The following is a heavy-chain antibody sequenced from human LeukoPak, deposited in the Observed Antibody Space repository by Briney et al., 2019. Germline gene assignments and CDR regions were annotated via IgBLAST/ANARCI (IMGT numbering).Heavy chain of an antibody. J-gene: IGHJ4*02. CDR1: GFTVSSNY. D-gene: IGHD5-18*01. CDR3: ARENVDTAMVRYSDY. CDR2: IYSGGST. V-gene: IGHV3-66*01. Sequence: GGSLRLSCAASGFTVSSNYMSWVRQAPGKGLEWVSVIYSGGSTYYADSVKGRFTISRDNSKNTLYLQMNSLRAEDTAVYYCARENVDTAMVRYSDYWGQGTLVTVSS.